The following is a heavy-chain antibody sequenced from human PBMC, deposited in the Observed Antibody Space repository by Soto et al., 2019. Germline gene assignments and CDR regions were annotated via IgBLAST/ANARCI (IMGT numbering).Heavy chain of an antibody. Sequence: PSETLSLTCAVYGGSFSGYYWSWIRQPPGKGLEWIGEINHSGSTNYNPSLKSRVTISVDTSKNQFSLKLSSVTAADTAVYYCARTNPYSGYAIRINPAHDYWGQGTLVTVSS. CDR1: GGSFSGYY. V-gene: IGHV4-34*01. CDR3: ARTNPYSGYAIRINPAHDY. D-gene: IGHD5-12*01. J-gene: IGHJ4*02. CDR2: INHSGST.